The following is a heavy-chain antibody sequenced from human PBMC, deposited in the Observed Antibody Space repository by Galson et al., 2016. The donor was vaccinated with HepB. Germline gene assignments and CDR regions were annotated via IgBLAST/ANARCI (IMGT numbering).Heavy chain of an antibody. V-gene: IGHV2-5*02. CDR1: GFSLTTGGVR. D-gene: IGHD1-26*01. J-gene: IGHJ4*02. CDR2: IYWDDDK. Sequence: PALVKPTQTLTLTCTFSGFSLTTGGVRVGWIRQPPGKALEWLALIYWDDDKRYSPSLKSRLTITKDTSKNQVVLTMTDMDPGDTATYSCAHRLPDSGSYYDFNYWGQGTLVTVSS. CDR3: AHRLPDSGSYYDFNY.